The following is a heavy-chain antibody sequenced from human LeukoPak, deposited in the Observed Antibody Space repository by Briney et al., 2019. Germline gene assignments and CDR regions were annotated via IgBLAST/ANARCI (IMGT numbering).Heavy chain of an antibody. D-gene: IGHD2-21*01. CDR2: ISGSGGST. Sequence: PGGSLRLSCAASGFTFSNYAMSWVRQAPGKGLEWLSTISGSGGSTYYADSVKGRFTASRDNSKNTVYLQMKSLRVEATAVYYCAKGLSAAGDYYFDYWGQGALVTVSS. CDR1: GFTFSNYA. CDR3: AKGLSAAGDYYFDY. J-gene: IGHJ4*02. V-gene: IGHV3-23*01.